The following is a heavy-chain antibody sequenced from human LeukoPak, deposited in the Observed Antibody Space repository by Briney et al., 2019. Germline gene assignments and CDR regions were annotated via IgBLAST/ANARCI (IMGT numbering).Heavy chain of an antibody. CDR1: GFTFSSFA. CDR2: IWYDGSNK. CDR3: ARDDYGGKLDI. V-gene: IGHV3-33*08. D-gene: IGHD4-23*01. Sequence: PGGSLRLSCAASGFTFSSFAMHWVRQAPGKGLEWVAVIWYDGSNKYCADSVKGRFTISRDNSKNTLYLQMNSLRAEDTAVYYCARDDYGGKLDIWGQGTVVTVSS. J-gene: IGHJ3*02.